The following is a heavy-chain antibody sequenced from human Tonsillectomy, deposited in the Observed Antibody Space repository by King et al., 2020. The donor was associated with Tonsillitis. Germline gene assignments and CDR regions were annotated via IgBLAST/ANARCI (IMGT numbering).Heavy chain of an antibody. V-gene: IGHV3-72*01. CDR3: ASSPVAAYLDY. Sequence: VQLVESGGGLVQTGGSLRLSCAASGFSFSDPYMDWVRQAPGKGLEWVGRSRNKANSYTTEYAASGKGRFTISRDDSKNSLYLQMNSLKTEDTAVYYCASSPVAAYLDYWGQGTLVTVSS. CDR1: GFSFSDPY. D-gene: IGHD6-6*01. J-gene: IGHJ4*02. CDR2: SRNKANSYTT.